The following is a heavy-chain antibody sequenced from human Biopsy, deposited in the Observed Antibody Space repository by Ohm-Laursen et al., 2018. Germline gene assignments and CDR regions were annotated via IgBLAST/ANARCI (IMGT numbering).Heavy chain of an antibody. CDR3: ARGRTHLLPDHDWFDP. Sequence: SLRLSCSASGFSLRNSTINWVRQAPGKGLEWVSSISRSVSHILYAETLKGRFTSSRDNAKNSVYLQMNSLRVEDTGVYYCARGRTHLLPDHDWFDPWGQGTLVTVSS. D-gene: IGHD1-14*01. J-gene: IGHJ5*02. CDR1: GFSLRNST. V-gene: IGHV3-21*06. CDR2: ISRSVSHI.